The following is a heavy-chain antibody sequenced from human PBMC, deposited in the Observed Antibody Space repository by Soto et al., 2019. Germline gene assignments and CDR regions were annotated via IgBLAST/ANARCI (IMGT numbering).Heavy chain of an antibody. Sequence: GGSLRLSCAASGFTFSSYGMHWVRQAPGKGLEWVAVISYDGSNKYYADSVKGRFTISRDNSKNTLYLQMNSLRAEDTAVYYCAKDRGYCSSTSCYWGWYFDLWGRGTLVTVSS. D-gene: IGHD2-2*01. CDR3: AKDRGYCSSTSCYWGWYFDL. CDR1: GFTFSSYG. V-gene: IGHV3-30*18. CDR2: ISYDGSNK. J-gene: IGHJ2*01.